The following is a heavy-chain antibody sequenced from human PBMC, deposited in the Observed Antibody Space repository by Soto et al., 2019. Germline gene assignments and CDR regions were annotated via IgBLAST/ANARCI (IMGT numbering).Heavy chain of an antibody. Sequence: QVQLQESGPGLVRPSETLSLTCTVSGGSISRYYWSWIRQPPGKGLEWIGYIYYGGSTNYNPSLESRVTISLDASKNQFSLKLSSVTAADTAVYYCARFKTGTPPRVDWYLDLWGRGTLVTVSS. CDR2: IYYGGST. J-gene: IGHJ2*01. D-gene: IGHD1-7*01. CDR3: ARFKTGTPPRVDWYLDL. V-gene: IGHV4-59*01. CDR1: GGSISRYY.